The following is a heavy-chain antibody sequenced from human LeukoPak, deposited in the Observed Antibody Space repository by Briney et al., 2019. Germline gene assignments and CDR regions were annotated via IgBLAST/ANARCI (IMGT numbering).Heavy chain of an antibody. Sequence: PSETLSLTCTVSGGSISSYYWSRIRQPPGKGLEWIGYIYYSGSTNYNPSLKSRVTISVDTSKNQFSLKLSSVTAADTAVYYCASFPYYFDSSDYYGDYWGQGTLVTVSS. CDR1: GGSISSYY. D-gene: IGHD3-22*01. J-gene: IGHJ4*02. CDR2: IYYSGST. V-gene: IGHV4-59*01. CDR3: ASFPYYFDSSDYYGDY.